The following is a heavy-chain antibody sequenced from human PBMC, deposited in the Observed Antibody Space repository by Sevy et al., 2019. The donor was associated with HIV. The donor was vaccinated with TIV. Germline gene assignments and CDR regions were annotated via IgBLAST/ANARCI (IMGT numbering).Heavy chain of an antibody. V-gene: IGHV3-21*01. Sequence: GESLKISCAASGFTFSSYSMNWVRQAPGKGLEWVSSISSSSSYIYYADSVKGRFTISRDNAKNSLYLQMNSLRAEDTAVYYCARDSLSSSRYGVLDPWGQGTLVTVSS. CDR3: ARDSLSSSRYGVLDP. CDR1: GFTFSSYS. J-gene: IGHJ5*02. CDR2: ISSSSSYI. D-gene: IGHD6-13*01.